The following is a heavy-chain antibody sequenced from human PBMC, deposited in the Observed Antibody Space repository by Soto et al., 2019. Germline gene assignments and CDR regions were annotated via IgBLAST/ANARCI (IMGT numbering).Heavy chain of an antibody. J-gene: IGHJ3*02. D-gene: IGHD3-22*01. CDR1: GFTFCSYA. CDR3: ARGDYYDSSGPFSDAFDI. CDR2: ISGSGDRT. Sequence: GGSPRLSCAACGFTFCSYAMHWVRQEPGKGLEWVSAISGSGDRTYYTDSVRGRFTISRDNSKNTLFLQMNSLRAEDTAVYYCARGDYYDSSGPFSDAFDIWGQGTMVTVSS. V-gene: IGHV3-23*01.